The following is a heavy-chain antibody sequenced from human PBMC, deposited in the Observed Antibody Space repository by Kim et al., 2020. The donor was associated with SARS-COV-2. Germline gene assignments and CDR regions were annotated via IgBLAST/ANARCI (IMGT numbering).Heavy chain of an antibody. CDR3: ARDMERGDLWFGYFDL. V-gene: IGHV3-30-3*01. CDR1: GFTFSSYA. CDR2: ISYDGSNK. D-gene: IGHD1-26*01. J-gene: IGHJ2*01. Sequence: GGSLRLSCAASGFTFSSYAMHWVRQAPGKGLEWVAVISYDGSNKYYADSVKGRFTISRDNSKNTLYLQMNSLRAEDTAVYYCARDMERGDLWFGYFDLWGRGTLVTVSS.